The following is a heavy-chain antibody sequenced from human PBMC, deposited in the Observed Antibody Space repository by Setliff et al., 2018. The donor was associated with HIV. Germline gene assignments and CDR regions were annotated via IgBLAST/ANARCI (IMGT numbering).Heavy chain of an antibody. V-gene: IGHV4-39*07. Sequence: SETLSLTCTVSGDSIRSNYYWGWIRQPPGKGLEWIGSIYYSGSTYYNPSLKSRVTISVDTSKNQFSLKLSSVTAADTAVYYCARANFWSGYYGYWGQGTLVTVSS. D-gene: IGHD3-3*01. CDR2: IYYSGST. CDR3: ARANFWSGYYGY. J-gene: IGHJ4*02. CDR1: GDSIRSNYY.